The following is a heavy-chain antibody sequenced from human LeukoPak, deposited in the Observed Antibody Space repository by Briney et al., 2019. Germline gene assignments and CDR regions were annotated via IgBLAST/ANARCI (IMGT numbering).Heavy chain of an antibody. D-gene: IGHD1-1*01. CDR2: IIPIFGTA. CDR1: GGTFSSYA. J-gene: IGHJ6*03. Sequence: GASVKVSCKASGGTFSSYAISWVRQAPGQGLEWMGGIIPIFGTANYAQKFQGRVTITADESTSTAYMELSSLRSEDTAVYYCARTSRLVALDYYYYYYMDVWGKGTTVTISS. CDR3: ARTSRLVALDYYYYYYMDV. V-gene: IGHV1-69*13.